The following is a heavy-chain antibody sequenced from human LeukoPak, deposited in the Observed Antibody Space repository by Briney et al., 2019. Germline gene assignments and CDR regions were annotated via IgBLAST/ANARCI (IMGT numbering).Heavy chain of an antibody. V-gene: IGHV3-23*01. D-gene: IGHD2-2*01. J-gene: IGHJ3*02. CDR2: ISGSCGST. CDR3: AKWSDIVVVRAAMADVFDI. Sequence: GGSLRLSCAASGFTFSSYAMSWVRQAPGKGLEWVSAISGSCGSTYYADSVKGRFTISRDNSKNTLYLQMNSLRAEDTAVYYCAKWSDIVVVRAAMADVFDIWGQETMVTVSS. CDR1: GFTFSSYA.